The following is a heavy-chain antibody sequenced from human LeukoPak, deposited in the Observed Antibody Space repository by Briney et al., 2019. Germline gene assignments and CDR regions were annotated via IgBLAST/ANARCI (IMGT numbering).Heavy chain of an antibody. CDR3: ASVDYYDTDAFDI. CDR2: IYYSGST. Sequence: PSETLSLTCTVSGGSISSYYWSWIRQPPGKGLEWIGYIYYSGSTNYNPSLKSRVTISVDTSKNQFSLKLGSVTAADTAVYYCASVDYYDTDAFDIWGQGTMVTVSS. V-gene: IGHV4-59*01. J-gene: IGHJ3*02. D-gene: IGHD3-22*01. CDR1: GGSISSYY.